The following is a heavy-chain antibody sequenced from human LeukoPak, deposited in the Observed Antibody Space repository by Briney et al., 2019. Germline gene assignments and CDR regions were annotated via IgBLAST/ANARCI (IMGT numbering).Heavy chain of an antibody. CDR1: GFTFSSYG. D-gene: IGHD6-19*01. J-gene: IGHJ6*02. V-gene: IGHV3-7*01. Sequence: PGGSLRLSCAASGFTFSSYGMSWVRQAPGKGLEWVANIKQDGSEKYYVDSVKGRFTISRDNAKNSLYLQMNSLRAEDTAVYYCARDDLIAVAGTYYYYGMDVWGQGTTVTVSS. CDR3: ARDDLIAVAGTYYYYGMDV. CDR2: IKQDGSEK.